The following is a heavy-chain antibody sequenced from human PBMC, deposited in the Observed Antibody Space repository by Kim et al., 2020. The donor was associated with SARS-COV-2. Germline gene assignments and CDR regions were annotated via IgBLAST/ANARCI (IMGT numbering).Heavy chain of an antibody. CDR2: ISSSGSTI. CDR3: ARVYCSGGNCYSFYAFDI. V-gene: IGHV3-48*03. Sequence: GGSLRLSCAASGFTFSSYEMNWVRQAPGKGLEWVSYISSSGSTIYYADSVKDRFTISRDNAKNSLYLQMNSLRAEDTAVYYCARVYCSGGNCYSFYAFDIWGQGTMVTASS. J-gene: IGHJ3*02. CDR1: GFTFSSYE. D-gene: IGHD2-15*01.